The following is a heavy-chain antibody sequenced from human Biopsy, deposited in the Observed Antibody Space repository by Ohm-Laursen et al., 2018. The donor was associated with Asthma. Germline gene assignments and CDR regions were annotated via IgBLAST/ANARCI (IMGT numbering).Heavy chain of an antibody. J-gene: IGHJ5*02. CDR2: INPNGGAT. Sequence: SVKVSCKTSAYTFIGYHLHWVRQAPGEGLEWMGRINPNGGATIYAQKFQGRVTMTRDTSISTAYMELSRLTSDDTAVYYCARVQKSPGDRWFDPWGQGTLVTVSS. CDR1: AYTFIGYH. CDR3: ARVQKSPGDRWFDP. D-gene: IGHD7-27*01. V-gene: IGHV1-2*06.